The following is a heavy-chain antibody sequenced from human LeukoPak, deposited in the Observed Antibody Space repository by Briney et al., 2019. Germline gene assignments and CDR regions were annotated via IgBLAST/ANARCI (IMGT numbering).Heavy chain of an antibody. V-gene: IGHV4-59*02. J-gene: IGHJ5*02. CDR1: GGSVSTYY. Sequence: SETLSLTCTVSGGSVSTYYWSWIRQPPGKGLEWIGCIYYSGSTNYNPSLKSRVTISVDTSKNQFSLKLSSVTAADTAVYYCARVNGARWFDPWGQGTLVTVSS. CDR3: ARVNGARWFDP. CDR2: IYYSGST.